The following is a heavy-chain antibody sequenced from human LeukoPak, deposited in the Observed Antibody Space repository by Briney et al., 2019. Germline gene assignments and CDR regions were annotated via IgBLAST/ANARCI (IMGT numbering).Heavy chain of an antibody. CDR2: INHSGST. V-gene: IGHV4-34*01. Sequence: KTSETLSLTCAVYGGSFSGYYWSWIRQPPGKGLEWTGEINHSGSTNYNPSLKSRVTISVDTSKNQSSLKLSSVTAADTAVYYCARYEGPNWFDPWGQGTLVTVSS. CDR3: ARYEGPNWFDP. J-gene: IGHJ5*02. CDR1: GGSFSGYY. D-gene: IGHD3-3*01.